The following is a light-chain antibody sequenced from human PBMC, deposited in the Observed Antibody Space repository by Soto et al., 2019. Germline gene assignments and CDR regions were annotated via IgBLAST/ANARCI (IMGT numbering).Light chain of an antibody. V-gene: IGKV3-20*01. CDR2: GAS. CDR1: QSVSSTY. J-gene: IGKJ1*01. Sequence: EIVLTQSPCTLSLSPGERATLSCRASQSVSSTYLAWYQQKPGQAPRLLIYGASSRATGIPDRFSGSGSGTDFTLTISRLESEDFAVYYCQHFGSSQVAFGQGTKVEIK. CDR3: QHFGSSQVA.